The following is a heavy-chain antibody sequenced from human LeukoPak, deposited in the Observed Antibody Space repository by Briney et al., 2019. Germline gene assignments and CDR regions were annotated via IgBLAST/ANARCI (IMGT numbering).Heavy chain of an antibody. CDR3: ARATVKLRYFDWLSDAFDY. V-gene: IGHV1-18*01. CDR2: ISAYNGNT. J-gene: IGHJ4*02. Sequence: ASVKVSCKASGYTFTSYGISWVRQAPGQGLEWMGWISAYNGNTNYAQKLQGRVTMTTDTSTSTAYMELRSLRSDDTAVYYCARATVKLRYFDWLSDAFDYWGQGTLVTVSS. D-gene: IGHD3-9*01. CDR1: GYTFTSYG.